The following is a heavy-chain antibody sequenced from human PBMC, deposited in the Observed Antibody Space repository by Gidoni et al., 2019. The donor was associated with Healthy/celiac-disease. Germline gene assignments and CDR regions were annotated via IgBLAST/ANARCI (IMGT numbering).Heavy chain of an antibody. CDR3: TRDHLDSNGYYPCYFDY. V-gene: IGHV3-49*05. CDR1: GFTFGDYA. CDR2: IRNKTYGGTT. Sequence: EVQLVESGGGLVKPGRSLRLSCTASGFTFGDYAMSWFRQAPGKGLEWVGFIRNKTYGGTTEYAASVKGRFTISRDDSKSIAYLQMNSLKTEDTAVYYCTRDHLDSNGYYPCYFDYWGQGTLVTVSS. J-gene: IGHJ4*02. D-gene: IGHD3-22*01.